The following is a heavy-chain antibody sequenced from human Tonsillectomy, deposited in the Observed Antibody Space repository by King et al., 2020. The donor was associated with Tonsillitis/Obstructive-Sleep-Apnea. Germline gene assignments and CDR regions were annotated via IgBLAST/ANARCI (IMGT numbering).Heavy chain of an antibody. Sequence: QLVQSGGGLVQPGGSLRLSCAASGFTFSSSWMSWVRQAPGKGLEWVANIKEDGSEEYYIDSVKCRFTISRDNAKNSLYLHMNSLRAEDTAVYYCAREVGSHWGQGTLVTVSS. CDR1: GFTFSSSW. V-gene: IGHV3-7*01. J-gene: IGHJ4*02. D-gene: IGHD2-2*01. CDR2: IKEDGSEE. CDR3: AREVGSH.